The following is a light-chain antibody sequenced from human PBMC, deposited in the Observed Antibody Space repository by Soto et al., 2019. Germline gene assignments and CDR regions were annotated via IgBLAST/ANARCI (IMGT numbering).Light chain of an antibody. CDR2: TNN. J-gene: IGLJ1*01. CDR3: AAWDDSLNGHV. CDR1: NSNIGSNT. V-gene: IGLV1-44*01. Sequence: QSVLTQPPSASGTPGQRVTISCSGSNSNIGSNTVNWYQQLPGTAPKLLIYTNNQRPSGFPDRFSGSKSATSASLAISGLQSEDEADYYCAAWDDSLNGHVFGTGTKLTVL.